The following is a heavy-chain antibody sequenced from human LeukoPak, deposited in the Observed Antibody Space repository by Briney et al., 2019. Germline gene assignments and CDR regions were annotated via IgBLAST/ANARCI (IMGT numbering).Heavy chain of an antibody. Sequence: GGSLRLSCAASGNHWMHWVRQAPGKGLVWVSHINSDGSWTSYADSVKGRFTISKDNAKNTLYLQMNGLRAEDTAVYYCATSRSGLYYVFDYWGRGTLVIVSS. J-gene: IGHJ4*02. CDR1: GNHW. CDR2: INSDGSWT. D-gene: IGHD3-3*01. V-gene: IGHV3-74*01. CDR3: ATSRSGLYYVFDY.